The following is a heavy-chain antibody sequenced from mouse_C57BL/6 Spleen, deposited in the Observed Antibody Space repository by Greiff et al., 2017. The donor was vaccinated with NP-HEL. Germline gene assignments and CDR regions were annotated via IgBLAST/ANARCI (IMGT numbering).Heavy chain of an antibody. CDR2: INPNSGSI. D-gene: IGHD1-1*01. J-gene: IGHJ3*01. V-gene: IGHV1-64*01. CDR1: GYTFTSYW. Sequence: VQLVESGAELVKPGASVKLSCKASGYTFTSYWMHWVKQRPGQGLEWIGMINPNSGSINYNEKFKSKATLTVDKSSSTAYMQLSSLTSEDSAVYYCARGDYYGSSYAWFAYWGQGTLVTVSA. CDR3: ARGDYYGSSYAWFAY.